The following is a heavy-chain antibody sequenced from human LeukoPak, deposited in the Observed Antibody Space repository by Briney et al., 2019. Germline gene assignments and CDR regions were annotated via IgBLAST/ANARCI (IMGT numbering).Heavy chain of an antibody. Sequence: GGSLRLSCTASGFTFGDYAMSWVRQAPGKGLEWVGFIRSKAYGGTTEYAASVKGRFTISRDDSKSIAYLQMNSLSAEDTAVYYCARDLEGCSSPNCYSIWGQGTMVTVSS. J-gene: IGHJ3*02. CDR2: IRSKAYGGTT. V-gene: IGHV3-49*04. D-gene: IGHD2-2*01. CDR3: ARDLEGCSSPNCYSI. CDR1: GFTFGDYA.